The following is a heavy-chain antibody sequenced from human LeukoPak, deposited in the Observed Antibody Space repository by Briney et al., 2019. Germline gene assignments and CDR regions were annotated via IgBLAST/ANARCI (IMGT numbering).Heavy chain of an antibody. D-gene: IGHD4-17*01. CDR3: AKGGATVIDY. J-gene: IGHJ4*02. CDR2: IYSDGSST. CDR1: GFTFSNYS. Sequence: GGSLRLSCAASGFTFSNYSMHCVRQAPEKGVVWVSRIYSDGSSTTSADSVKGRFTISRDNAKNTLYLQMNSLRAEDTAVYYCAKGGATVIDYWGQGTLVTVSS. V-gene: IGHV3-74*01.